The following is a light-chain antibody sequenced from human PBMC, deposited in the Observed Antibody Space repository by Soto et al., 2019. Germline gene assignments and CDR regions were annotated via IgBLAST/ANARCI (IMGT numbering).Light chain of an antibody. Sequence: QSVLTQPASVSGSPGQSITISCTGTSSDVGGYNYVSWYQQHPGKAPKLMISEVSNRPSGVSNRFSGSNYGNTASLTISGRQAEDEAAYYCSSYTSSSKVFGGGTQLTVL. V-gene: IGLV2-14*01. CDR3: SSYTSSSKV. CDR2: EVS. CDR1: SSDVGGYNY. J-gene: IGLJ2*01.